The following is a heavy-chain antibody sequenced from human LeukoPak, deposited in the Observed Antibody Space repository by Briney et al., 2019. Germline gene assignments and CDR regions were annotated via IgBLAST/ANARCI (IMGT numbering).Heavy chain of an antibody. CDR1: GGTFSSYA. Sequence: SVKVSCKASGGTFSSYAISWVRQAPGQGLEWMGGIIPIFGTTNYAQKFQGRVTITADESTSTAYMELSSLRSEDTAVYYCAVRGIVVVTANFDYWGQGTLVTVSS. CDR2: IIPIFGTT. D-gene: IGHD2-21*02. CDR3: AVRGIVVVTANFDY. J-gene: IGHJ4*02. V-gene: IGHV1-69*01.